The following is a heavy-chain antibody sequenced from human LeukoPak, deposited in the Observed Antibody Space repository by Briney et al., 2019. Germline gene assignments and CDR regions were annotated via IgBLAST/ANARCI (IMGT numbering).Heavy chain of an antibody. CDR2: IFYNGDT. CDR1: GGTIRSSDYY. J-gene: IGHJ6*03. Sequence: SETLSLTCTVSGGTIRSSDYYWGWIRQPPEKGPEYIGAIFYNGDTYYNPSLQSRVVISVDTSRNQFSLKLSSVTAADTAVYYCARADRDNYYYYYMDVWGKGTTVAVS. CDR3: ARADRDNYYYYYMDV. D-gene: IGHD2-15*01. V-gene: IGHV4-39*07.